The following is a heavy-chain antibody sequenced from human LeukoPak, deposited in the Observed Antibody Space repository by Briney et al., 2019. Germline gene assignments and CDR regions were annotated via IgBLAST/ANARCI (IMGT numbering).Heavy chain of an antibody. CDR2: INPSGGST. D-gene: IGHD3-22*01. CDR1: GYTFTSYY. CDR3: ARDWARSYYYDSRIGNWFDP. V-gene: IGHV1-46*01. Sequence: ASVKVSCKASGYTFTSYYMHWVRQAPGQGLEWMGIINPSGGSTSYAQKFQGRVTMTRDTSTSTVYVELSSLRSEDTAVYYCARDWARSYYYDSRIGNWFDPWGQGTLVTVSS. J-gene: IGHJ5*02.